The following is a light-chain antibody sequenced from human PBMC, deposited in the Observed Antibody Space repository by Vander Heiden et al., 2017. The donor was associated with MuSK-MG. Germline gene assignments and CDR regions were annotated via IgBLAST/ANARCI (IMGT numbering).Light chain of an antibody. CDR1: SSDVGGNKY. V-gene: IGLV2-14*01. CDR3: SSSTTSSTRV. CDR2: AVS. Sequence: QSALTQPASVSGSPGQSITISCTGTSSDVGGNKYVPWSQQHPGKAPKLVMSAVSDRPSGVSKRFSGSNSGTTASPTISGLQPEDEASYYCSSSTTSSTRVVGGGTKLTVL. J-gene: IGLJ2*01.